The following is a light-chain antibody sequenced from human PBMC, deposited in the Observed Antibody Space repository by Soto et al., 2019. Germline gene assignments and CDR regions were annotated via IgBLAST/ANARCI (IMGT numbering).Light chain of an antibody. J-gene: IGKJ4*01. Sequence: IQVTQSASTLSVSIVDRVTITCRASQSINSWLAWYQQKPGKAPKLLIYKASNLESGVPSRFSGSGSGTEFTLTISSLQPDDYATYYCQQYNDYFTFGGGTKVDIK. CDR1: QSINSW. CDR3: QQYNDYFT. CDR2: KAS. V-gene: IGKV1-5*03.